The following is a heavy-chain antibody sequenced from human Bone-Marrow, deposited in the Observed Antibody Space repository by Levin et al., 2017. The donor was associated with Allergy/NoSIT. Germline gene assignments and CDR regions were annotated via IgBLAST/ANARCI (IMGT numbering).Heavy chain of an antibody. D-gene: IGHD3-22*01. V-gene: IGHV3-48*02. CDR3: ARDPARGYYDSSGYSGDH. CDR1: GFSFWHYT. J-gene: IGHJ4*02. Sequence: SGGSLRLSCAASGFSFWHYTMNWVRQAPGKGLEWVSCISSSGDSTYYADSVKGRFTISRDNAKNSLYLQLNRLRDEDTALYYCARDPARGYYDSSGYSGDHWVQGTLVTVSS. CDR2: ISSSGDST.